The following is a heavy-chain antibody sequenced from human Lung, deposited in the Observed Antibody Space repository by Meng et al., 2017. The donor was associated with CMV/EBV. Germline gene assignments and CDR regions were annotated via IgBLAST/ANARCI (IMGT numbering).Heavy chain of an antibody. V-gene: IGHV3-30*04. Sequence: SXAASGFTFNTYAMHWVRQAPGKGLEWVAVISYDGSNKYTADSVQGRLTISRDNSKNNLYLQMNSLTVEDTAVYYCVRDQGGESMIAVLIERFGMDVWGQGXTVTVSS. CDR1: GFTFNTYA. CDR3: VRDQGGESMIAVLIERFGMDV. J-gene: IGHJ6*02. D-gene: IGHD3-22*01. CDR2: ISYDGSNK.